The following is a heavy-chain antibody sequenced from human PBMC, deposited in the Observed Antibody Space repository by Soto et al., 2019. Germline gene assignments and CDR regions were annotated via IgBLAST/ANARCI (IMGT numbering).Heavy chain of an antibody. D-gene: IGHD2-21*02. CDR3: ARGHCGGDCYRISVGPYGMDV. CDR1: GFTFSSYA. CDR2: ISYDGSNK. J-gene: IGHJ6*02. V-gene: IGHV3-30-3*01. Sequence: GGSLRLSCAASGFTFSSYAMHWVRQAPGKGLEWVAVISYDGSNKYYADSVKGRFTISRDNSKNTLYLQMNSLRAEDTAVYYCARGHCGGDCYRISVGPYGMDVWGQGTTVTVSS.